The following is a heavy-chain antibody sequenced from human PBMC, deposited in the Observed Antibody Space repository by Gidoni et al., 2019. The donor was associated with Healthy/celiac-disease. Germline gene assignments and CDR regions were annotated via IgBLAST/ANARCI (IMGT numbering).Heavy chain of an antibody. CDR1: GGSISSSSYY. J-gene: IGHJ6*02. V-gene: IGHV4-39*01. CDR3: ARQYSSSWVLRANYYYYGMDV. D-gene: IGHD6-13*01. Sequence: QLQLQESGPGLVKPSETLSLTCTVPGGSISSSSYYWGWIRQPPGKGLGWIGSIYYSGSTYYNPSLKSRVTISVDTSKNQCSLKLSSVTAADTAVYYCARQYSSSWVLRANYYYYGMDVWGQGTTVTVSS. CDR2: IYYSGST.